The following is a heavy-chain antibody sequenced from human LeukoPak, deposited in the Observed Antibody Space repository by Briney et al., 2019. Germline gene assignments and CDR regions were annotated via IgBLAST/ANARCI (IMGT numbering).Heavy chain of an antibody. CDR3: ARGKTSTHYPAPFGFDY. V-gene: IGHV3-53*01. CDR2: IFSGGTT. J-gene: IGHJ4*02. D-gene: IGHD2/OR15-2a*01. CDR1: GFSVSINY. Sequence: GRSLRLSCAASGFSVSINYMNWVRQAPGKGLEWVSVIFSGGTTYYADSVKGRFTISRDTSKNMLYLQMTSVRVDDTAVYYCARGKTSTHYPAPFGFDYWGQGTLVTVSS.